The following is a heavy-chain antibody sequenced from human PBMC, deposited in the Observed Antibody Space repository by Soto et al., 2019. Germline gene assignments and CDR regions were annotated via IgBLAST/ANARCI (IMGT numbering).Heavy chain of an antibody. Sequence: LEIQCLRSGVYCGSFIGYYWSWIRQPTGKGLEWIGEINHSGSTNYNPSLKSRVTISVDTSKNQFSLKLSSVTAADTAVYYCARVIIAVADPYYFDYWGQGTLVTVSS. J-gene: IGHJ4*02. CDR3: ARVIIAVADPYYFDY. CDR1: CGSFIGYY. CDR2: INHSGST. D-gene: IGHD6-19*01. V-gene: IGHV4-34*01.